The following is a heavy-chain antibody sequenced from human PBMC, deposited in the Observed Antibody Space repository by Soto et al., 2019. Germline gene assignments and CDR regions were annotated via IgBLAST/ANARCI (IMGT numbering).Heavy chain of an antibody. CDR1: GGSISSGGYY. CDR2: IYYSGST. J-gene: IGHJ6*02. D-gene: IGHD6-6*01. Sequence: QVQLQESGPGLVKPSQTLSLTCTVSGGSISSGGYYWSWIRQHPGKGLEWIGYIYYSGSTNYNPSLKSRVTISVDTSKNQFSLKLSSVTAADTAVYYCARWGSSSSYGMDVWGQGTTVTVSS. V-gene: IGHV4-31*03. CDR3: ARWGSSSSYGMDV.